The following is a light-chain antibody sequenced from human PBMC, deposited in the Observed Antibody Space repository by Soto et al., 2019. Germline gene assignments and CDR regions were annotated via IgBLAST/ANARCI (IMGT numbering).Light chain of an antibody. CDR1: QGIGST. CDR3: QQYNNWPWT. CDR2: GAS. V-gene: IGKV3-15*01. Sequence: EILMTQSPSTLSVSPGERATLSCRASQGIGSTLAWYQQKPGQTPRLLIYGASTRATGIPARFSGSGSGTEFSLTINSLKYEDFALYYCQQYNNWPWTFGQGTKVDI. J-gene: IGKJ1*01.